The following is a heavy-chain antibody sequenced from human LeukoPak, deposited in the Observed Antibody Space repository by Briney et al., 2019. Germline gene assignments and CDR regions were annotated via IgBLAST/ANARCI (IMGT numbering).Heavy chain of an antibody. Sequence: ASVKVSCKASGYTFTGYYIHWLRQAPGQGLEWMGWINPNSGGTNYAPKFQGLVTMSSDTSITTAYMELNRLISDDTAVYYCARTKPPCTSCLLLDYWGQGTPVTVSS. V-gene: IGHV1-2*02. CDR1: GYTFTGYY. CDR2: INPNSGGT. J-gene: IGHJ4*02. D-gene: IGHD2-2*01. CDR3: ARTKPPCTSCLLLDY.